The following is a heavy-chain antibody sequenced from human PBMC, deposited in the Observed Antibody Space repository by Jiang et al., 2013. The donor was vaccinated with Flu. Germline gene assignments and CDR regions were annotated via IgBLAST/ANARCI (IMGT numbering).Heavy chain of an antibody. CDR2: IYYSGST. CDR1: GGSVSSGSYY. J-gene: IGHJ4*02. CDR3: ARIAGNSVGTPFLFDY. Sequence: GSGLVKPSETLSLTCTVSGGSVSSGSYYWSWIRQPPGKGLEWIGYIYYSGSTNYNPSLKSRVTISVDTSKNQFSLKLSSVTAADTAVYYCARIAGNSVGTPFLFDYWGQGTLVTVSS. D-gene: IGHD2-21*02. V-gene: IGHV4-61*01.